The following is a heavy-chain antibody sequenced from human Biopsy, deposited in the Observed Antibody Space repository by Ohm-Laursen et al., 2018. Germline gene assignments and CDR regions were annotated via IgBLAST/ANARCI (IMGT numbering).Heavy chain of an antibody. Sequence: GTLSLTCTVSGGSISNYYCAWIRQSPGQGLEWIGYIYHTGSANYNPSLRSRVTLSLDTSKNQFSLRLTSVTAADTAVNFCASHDSSGWWFFDNWGQGTLVTVS. J-gene: IGHJ4*02. CDR1: GGSISNYY. CDR2: IYHTGSA. CDR3: ASHDSSGWWFFDN. D-gene: IGHD6-19*01. V-gene: IGHV4-59*01.